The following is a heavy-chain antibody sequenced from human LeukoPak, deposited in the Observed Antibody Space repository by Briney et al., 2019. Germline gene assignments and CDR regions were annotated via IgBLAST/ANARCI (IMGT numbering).Heavy chain of an antibody. Sequence: PSQTLSLTCNVSVGSISSGNSHWSWIRQPAGKGLEWIGRIYSSGRTNYNPSLKSRVTISVDTSKNQFSLNLSSVTATDTAVYYCARDIHTSDWTKFDYWGQGTLVTVSS. CDR2: IYSSGRT. J-gene: IGHJ4*02. D-gene: IGHD6-19*01. CDR3: ARDIHTSDWTKFDY. CDR1: VGSISSGNSH. V-gene: IGHV4-61*02.